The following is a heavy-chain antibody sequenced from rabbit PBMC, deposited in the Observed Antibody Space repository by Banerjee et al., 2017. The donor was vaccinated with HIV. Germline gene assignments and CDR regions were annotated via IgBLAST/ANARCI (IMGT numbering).Heavy chain of an antibody. CDR3: ARADMLVVLVRTAYYFDL. V-gene: IGHV1S40*01. Sequence: QSLVESGGGLVQPEGSLTLTCTASGFDLSSGYDMCWVRQAPGKGLEWIACIYTSSGSTWYASWAKGRFTISRTSSTTVTLQMTSLTPADTATYFCARADMLVVLVRTAYYFDLWGQGTLVTVS. D-gene: IGHD4-2*01. J-gene: IGHJ4*01. CDR2: IYTSSGST. CDR1: GFDLSSGYD.